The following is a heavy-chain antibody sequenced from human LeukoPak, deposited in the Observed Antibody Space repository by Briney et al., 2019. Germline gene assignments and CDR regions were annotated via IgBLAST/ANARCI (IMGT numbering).Heavy chain of an antibody. V-gene: IGHV3-23*01. CDR1: GFTFSNSA. Sequence: TGGSLRLSCAASGFTFSNSAMSWVHQAPGKGLGWVSTLSGSGITTYYADSVKGRFTISRDNSKNTLYLQMNSLRAEDTAVYYCAKGIYSSGWSYFDYWGHGTLVTVSS. J-gene: IGHJ4*01. D-gene: IGHD6-19*01. CDR3: AKGIYSSGWSYFDY. CDR2: LSGSGITT.